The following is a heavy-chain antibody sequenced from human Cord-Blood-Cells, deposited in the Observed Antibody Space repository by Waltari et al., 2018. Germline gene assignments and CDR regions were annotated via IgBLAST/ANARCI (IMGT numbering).Heavy chain of an antibody. CDR3: AHRRVNWGRAGFFDY. D-gene: IGHD7-27*01. Sequence: QITLKESGPTLVKPIHPLTLTCTFSGYSLSTRGVDVCWTCPPPGKALVWLALIYWNDDKRYSPSLKSRLTITKDTSKNQVVLTMTNMDPVDTATYYCAHRRVNWGRAGFFDYWGQGTLVTVSS. CDR2: IYWNDDK. V-gene: IGHV2-5*01. CDR1: GYSLSTRGVD. J-gene: IGHJ4*02.